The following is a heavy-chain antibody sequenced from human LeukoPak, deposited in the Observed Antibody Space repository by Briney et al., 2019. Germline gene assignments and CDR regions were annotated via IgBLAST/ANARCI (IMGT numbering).Heavy chain of an antibody. J-gene: IGHJ4*02. V-gene: IGHV3-30-3*01. CDR2: ISYDGSNK. Sequence: GGSLRLSCAASGFTFSSYAMHWVRQAPGKGLEWVAVISYDGSNKYYADSVKGRFTISRDNSKNTLYLQMNSLRAEDTAAYYCARDSSRIAAAGYVDYWGQGTLVTVSS. CDR3: ARDSSRIAAAGYVDY. CDR1: GFTFSSYA. D-gene: IGHD6-13*01.